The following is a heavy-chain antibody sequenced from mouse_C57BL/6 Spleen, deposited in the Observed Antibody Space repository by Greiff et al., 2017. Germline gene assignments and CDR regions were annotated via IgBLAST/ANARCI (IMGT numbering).Heavy chain of an antibody. D-gene: IGHD3-3*01. CDR3: ARRDGDW. V-gene: IGHV1-26*01. CDR2: INPNNGGT. CDR1: GYTFTDYY. J-gene: IGHJ2*01. Sequence: EVQLQQSGPELVKPGASVKISCKASGYTFTDYYMNWVKQSHGKSLEWIGDINPNNGGTSYNQKFKGKATLTVDKSSSTAYMELRSLTSEDSAVYYCARRDGDWWGQGTTLTVSS.